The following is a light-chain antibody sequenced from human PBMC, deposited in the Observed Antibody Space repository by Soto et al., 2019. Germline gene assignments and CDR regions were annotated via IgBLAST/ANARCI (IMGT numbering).Light chain of an antibody. V-gene: IGKV3-20*01. Sequence: EIVLTQSPGTLSLSPGERATLSCRASQSVSSSYLAWYQQKPGQSPSLLIYGASTRATGIPDRFSGSGSGTDFTLTIRRLEPEDFAVYFCQHFGSSRWTFGQGTKVEI. J-gene: IGKJ1*01. CDR1: QSVSSSY. CDR3: QHFGSSRWT. CDR2: GAS.